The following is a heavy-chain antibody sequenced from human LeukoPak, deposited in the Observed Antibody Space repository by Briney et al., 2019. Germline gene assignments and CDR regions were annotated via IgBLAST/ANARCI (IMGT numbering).Heavy chain of an antibody. Sequence: PSETLSLTCSVSGGSISSSSYYWGWIRRPPGKGLEWIGSIYYSGSTYYNPSLKSRVTISVDTSKNQFSQKLSSVTAADTAVYYCARVITIFGVVILMYFDYWGQGTLVTVSS. J-gene: IGHJ4*02. D-gene: IGHD3-3*01. CDR3: ARVITIFGVVILMYFDY. CDR2: IYYSGST. V-gene: IGHV4-39*01. CDR1: GGSISSSSYY.